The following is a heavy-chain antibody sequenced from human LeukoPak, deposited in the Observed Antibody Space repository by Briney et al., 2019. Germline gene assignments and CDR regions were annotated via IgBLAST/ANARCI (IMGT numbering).Heavy chain of an antibody. CDR2: IYHSGST. CDR3: ARGKSRGSHIDY. V-gene: IGHV4-38-2*02. Sequence: SETLSLTCTVSGYSISSGYYWDWIRQPPGKGLEWIGSIYHSGSTYYNSSLKSRVTISVDTSKNQFSLKLSSVTAADTAVYYCARGKSRGSHIDYWGQGTLVTVSS. D-gene: IGHD1-26*01. J-gene: IGHJ4*02. CDR1: GYSISSGYY.